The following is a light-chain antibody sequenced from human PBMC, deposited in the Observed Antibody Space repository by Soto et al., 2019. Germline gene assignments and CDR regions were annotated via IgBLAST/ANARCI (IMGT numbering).Light chain of an antibody. Sequence: EIALTQSQSHLSHSPSNISTLXFQASQSFSSRFVGCQQKTRGPAPLLLIDAICTGAGDVPAWFSGSGSAAVFTITICCQQSEYFAVYYCQQYSKWPLTFGGGTKVDI. CDR3: QQYSKWPLT. V-gene: IGKV3-15*01. CDR2: AIC. J-gene: IGKJ4*01. CDR1: QSFSSR.